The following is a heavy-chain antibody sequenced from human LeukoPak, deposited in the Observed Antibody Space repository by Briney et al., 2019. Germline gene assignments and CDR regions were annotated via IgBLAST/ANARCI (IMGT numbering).Heavy chain of an antibody. Sequence: PSETLSLTCTVSGGSISSSSYYWGWIRQPPGKGLEWIGSIYYSGSTYYNPSLKSRVTISVDTSKNQFSLKLSSVTAADTAVYYCARVSHDYGDYESLYAFDIWGQGTMVTVSS. CDR1: GGSISSSSYY. J-gene: IGHJ3*02. CDR2: IYYSGST. CDR3: ARVSHDYGDYESLYAFDI. V-gene: IGHV4-39*07. D-gene: IGHD4-17*01.